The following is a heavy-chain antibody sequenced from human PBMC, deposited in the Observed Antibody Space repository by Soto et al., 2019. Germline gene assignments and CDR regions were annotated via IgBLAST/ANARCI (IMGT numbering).Heavy chain of an antibody. CDR3: ARAYYDFWSGSNLFSDGLDP. CDR2: ISYDGSNK. V-gene: IGHV3-30-3*01. J-gene: IGHJ5*02. D-gene: IGHD3-3*01. Sequence: GGSLRLSCAASGFTFSSYAMHWVRQAPGKGLEWVAVISYDGSNKYYADSVKGRFTISRDNSKNTLYLQMNSLRAEDTAVYYCARAYYDFWSGSNLFSDGLDPWGQGTLVTVSS. CDR1: GFTFSSYA.